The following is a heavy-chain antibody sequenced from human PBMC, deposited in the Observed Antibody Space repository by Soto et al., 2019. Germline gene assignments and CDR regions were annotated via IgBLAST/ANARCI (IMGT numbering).Heavy chain of an antibody. CDR2: IWYDGSNK. Sequence: QVQLVESGGGVVQPGRSLRLSCAASGFTFSSYGMHWVRQAPGKGLEWVAVIWYDGSNKYYADSVKGRFTISRDNSKNTLYLQMNSLRAEDTAVYYCAKEGSYYDFWSGYLPNYYYYGMDVWGQGTTVTVSS. CDR3: AKEGSYYDFWSGYLPNYYYYGMDV. CDR1: GFTFSSYG. D-gene: IGHD3-3*01. J-gene: IGHJ6*02. V-gene: IGHV3-33*06.